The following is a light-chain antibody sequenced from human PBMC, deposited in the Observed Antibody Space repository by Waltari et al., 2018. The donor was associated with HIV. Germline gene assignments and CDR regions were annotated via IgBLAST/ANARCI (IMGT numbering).Light chain of an antibody. CDR1: SSDVGGYNY. CDR2: EVS. CDR3: SSYTSSSTRV. V-gene: IGLV2-14*01. J-gene: IGLJ3*02. Sequence: QSALTQPASVSGSPGQSITISCTGTSSDVGGYNYVSWYQQHPGKAPKLMIYEVSNRHSGVSNRFSGSKSGNTASLTISGLQAEDEADYYCSSYTSSSTRVFGGGTKLTVL.